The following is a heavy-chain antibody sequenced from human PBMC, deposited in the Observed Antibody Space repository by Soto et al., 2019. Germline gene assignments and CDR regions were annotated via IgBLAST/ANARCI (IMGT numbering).Heavy chain of an antibody. D-gene: IGHD3-22*01. CDR2: INHSGST. V-gene: IGHV4-34*01. CDR1: GGSFSGYY. CDR3: ARDFFDSSDYTTNWLDP. J-gene: IGHJ5*02. Sequence: PSETLSLTCAVSGGSFSGYYWSWIRQPPGKGLEWIGEINHSGSTNYNPSLKSRVTISVDTSKNQFSLKLSSVTAADAALYYCARDFFDSSDYTTNWLDPWGQGTLVTVS.